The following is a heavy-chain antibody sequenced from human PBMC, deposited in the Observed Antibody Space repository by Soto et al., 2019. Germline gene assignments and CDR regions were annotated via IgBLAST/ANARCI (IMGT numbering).Heavy chain of an antibody. D-gene: IGHD6-13*01. Sequence: GGSLRLSCAASGFTFSSYAMHWVRQAPGKGLEWVAVISYDGSNKYYADSVKGRFTISRDNSKNTLYLQMNSLRAEDTAVYYCARSRGIAAAPLDYWGQGTLVTVSS. J-gene: IGHJ4*02. CDR2: ISYDGSNK. V-gene: IGHV3-30-3*01. CDR3: ARSRGIAAAPLDY. CDR1: GFTFSSYA.